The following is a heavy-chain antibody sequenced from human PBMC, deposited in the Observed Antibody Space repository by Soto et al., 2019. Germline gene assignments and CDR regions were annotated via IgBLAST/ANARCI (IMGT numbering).Heavy chain of an antibody. J-gene: IGHJ6*02. CDR3: ARDPRYNGYGYYYYGMDV. Sequence: SETLSLTCTVSGGSISSYYWSWIRQPPGKGLEWIGYIYYSGSTNYNPSLKSRVTISVDTSKNQFSLKLSSVTAADTAVYYCARDPRYNGYGYYYYGMDVWGQGTTVSVSS. CDR2: IYYSGST. D-gene: IGHD5-12*01. V-gene: IGHV4-59*01. CDR1: GGSISSYY.